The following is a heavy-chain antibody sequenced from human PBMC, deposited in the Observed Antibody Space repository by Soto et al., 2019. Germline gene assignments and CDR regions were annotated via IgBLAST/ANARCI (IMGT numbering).Heavy chain of an antibody. Sequence: PLQTLSLTCVISGDSVSSNNAAWNWIRHSPSRDLAWLGRTYYRSTWHSGYALSVRSRITISPDTSKNRFSLQLNSVTPDDTAVYYCSSCGDIYGSFCARFDYLGRGIIVTVSS. CDR1: GDSVSSNNAA. D-gene: IGHD3-10*01. V-gene: IGHV6-1*01. J-gene: IGHJ4*01. CDR3: SSCGDIYGSFCARFDY. CDR2: TYYRSTWHS.